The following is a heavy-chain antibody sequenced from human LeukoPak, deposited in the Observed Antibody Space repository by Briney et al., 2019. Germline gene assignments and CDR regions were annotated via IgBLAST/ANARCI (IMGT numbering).Heavy chain of an antibody. J-gene: IGHJ5*02. CDR2: INPSGGST. Sequence: GASVKVSCKASGYTFTSYYMHWVRQAPGQGLEWMGIINPSGGSTSYAQKFQGRVTMTRDTSTSTVYMELSSLRSEDTAVYDCARRDYYDSSGYNWFDPWGQGTLVTVSS. CDR1: GYTFTSYY. D-gene: IGHD3-22*01. CDR3: ARRDYYDSSGYNWFDP. V-gene: IGHV1-46*01.